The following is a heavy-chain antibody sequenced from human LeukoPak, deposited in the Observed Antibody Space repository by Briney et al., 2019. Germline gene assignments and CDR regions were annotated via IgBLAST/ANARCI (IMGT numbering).Heavy chain of an antibody. D-gene: IGHD4-11*01. J-gene: IGHJ6*03. Sequence: SETLSLTCSVSGGSIRSYYWSWIRQPAGKGLEWIGRIYTSGSTNYNPSLKSRVTMSVDTSKNQISLKLSSVTAADTAVYYCARARHDYSNYEDYYYYYMDVWGKGTTVTISS. CDR3: ARARHDYSNYEDYYYYYMDV. V-gene: IGHV4-4*07. CDR2: IYTSGST. CDR1: GGSIRSYY.